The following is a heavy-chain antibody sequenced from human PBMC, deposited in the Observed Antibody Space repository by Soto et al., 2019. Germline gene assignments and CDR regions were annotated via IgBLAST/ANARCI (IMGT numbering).Heavy chain of an antibody. J-gene: IGHJ6*02. V-gene: IGHV1-69*01. CDR2: IIPNFDTP. CDR3: AVAMVREILIFESSGMHV. Sequence: QVHLVQYGAEVKKPGSSVKVSCKTSGGSFNNYAVSWVRQAPGQGLEWMGGIIPNFDTPNYAQKFKDRVTIIADESTITVYMELRSLRSNDTAVYYCAVAMVREILIFESSGMHVWGQGTTVIVSS. CDR1: GGSFNNYA. D-gene: IGHD3-10*01.